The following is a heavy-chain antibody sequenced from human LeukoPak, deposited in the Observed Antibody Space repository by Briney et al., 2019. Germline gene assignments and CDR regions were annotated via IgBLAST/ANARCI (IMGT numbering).Heavy chain of an antibody. CDR3: TSSGGNSVHYFDY. V-gene: IGHV1-2*02. CDR1: GYTFTGYH. J-gene: IGHJ4*02. Sequence: ASVKVSCKASGYTFTGYHMHWVRQAPGQGLEWMGRINPNTGDTNFAKNFQGRVNMTRDTSITTAYMALSRLRSDDTAVYYCTSSGGNSVHYFDYWGQGTLVTVSS. D-gene: IGHD4-23*01. CDR2: INPNTGDT.